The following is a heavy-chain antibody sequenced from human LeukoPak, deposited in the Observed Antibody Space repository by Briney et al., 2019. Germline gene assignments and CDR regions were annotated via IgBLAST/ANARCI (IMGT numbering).Heavy chain of an antibody. D-gene: IGHD2-2*01. CDR1: GFIFSDLY. V-gene: IGHV3-72*01. CDR3: AGTYCNDTNCHFS. Sequence: GGSLRLSCAASGFIFSDLYMDWVRQAPGKGLEWVGRTRNKANSYSTEYAAPVQGRFTISRDDSKNSLYLQMNSLKTEDTAVYCCAGTYCNDTNCHFSWGQGTLVTVSS. CDR2: TRNKANSYST. J-gene: IGHJ5*02.